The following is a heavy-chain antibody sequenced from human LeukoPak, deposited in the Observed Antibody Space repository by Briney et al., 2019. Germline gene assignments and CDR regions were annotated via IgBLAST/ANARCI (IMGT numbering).Heavy chain of an antibody. CDR3: ARRGYDSRGYYLFDY. D-gene: IGHD3-22*01. J-gene: IGHJ4*02. CDR1: GYTFTGYY. V-gene: IGHV1-2*02. CDR2: INPNSGGT. Sequence: GASVKVSCKASGYTFTGYYMHWVRQAPGQGLEWMGWINPNSGGTNYAQKFQGRVTMTRDTSISTAYMELSRLRSDDTAVYYCARRGYDSRGYYLFDYWGQGTLVTVSS.